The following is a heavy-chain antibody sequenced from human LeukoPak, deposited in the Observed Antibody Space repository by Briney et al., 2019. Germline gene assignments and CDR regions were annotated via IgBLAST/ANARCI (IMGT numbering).Heavy chain of an antibody. Sequence: ASVKVSCKASGYTFTGYYMHWVRQAPGQGLEWMGWINPNSGGTNYAQKFQGRVTMTRDTSISTAYMELSRLRSDDTAVYYCASESIVVVPAALASWDWFDPWGQGTLVTVSS. J-gene: IGHJ5*02. CDR3: ASESIVVVPAALASWDWFDP. CDR2: INPNSGGT. V-gene: IGHV1-2*02. CDR1: GYTFTGYY. D-gene: IGHD2-2*01.